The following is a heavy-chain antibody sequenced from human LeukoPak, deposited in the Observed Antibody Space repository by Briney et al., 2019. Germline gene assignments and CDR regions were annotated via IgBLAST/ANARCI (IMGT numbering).Heavy chain of an antibody. CDR1: GFTFSSYW. D-gene: IGHD3-3*01. CDR3: ARDQLEWSPNVGDY. CDR2: IKQDGSEK. V-gene: IGHV3-7*01. Sequence: GGSLRLSCAASGFTFSSYWMSWVRQAPGKGLEWVANIKQDGSEKYYVDSVKGRFTISRDNAKNSLYLQMNSLRAEDTAVYYCARDQLEWSPNVGDYWGQGTLVTVSS. J-gene: IGHJ4*02.